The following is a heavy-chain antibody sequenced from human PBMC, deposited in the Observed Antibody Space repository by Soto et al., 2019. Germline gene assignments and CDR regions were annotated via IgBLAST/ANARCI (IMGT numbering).Heavy chain of an antibody. Sequence: QVQLQESGPGLVKPSQTLSLTCTVSGGSISSAYHYWSWIRQHPGKGLEWIGYIYYSGSTDYNPSLESRFILSVDPSRNQFSLNLSSVTAADTAVYYCAAAAHYYYASESYRAFDIWGQGTLVTVSS. CDR1: GGSISSAYHY. J-gene: IGHJ3*02. D-gene: IGHD3-10*01. CDR3: AAAAHYYYASESYRAFDI. V-gene: IGHV4-31*03. CDR2: IYYSGST.